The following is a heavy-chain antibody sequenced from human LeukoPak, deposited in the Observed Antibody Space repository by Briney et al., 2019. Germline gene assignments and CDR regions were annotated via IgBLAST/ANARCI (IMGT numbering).Heavy chain of an antibody. CDR1: GYTFTSYG. D-gene: IGHD2-2*01. V-gene: IGHV1-18*01. CDR2: ISANNNNT. Sequence: ASVKVSCKASGYTFTSYGISWVRQAPGQGLEWMGWISANNNNTDNVQKLQGRVTMTTDTSTSTAYMELRSLRSDDTAVYYCARALYHTFDYWGQGTLVTVSS. CDR3: ARALYHTFDY. J-gene: IGHJ4*02.